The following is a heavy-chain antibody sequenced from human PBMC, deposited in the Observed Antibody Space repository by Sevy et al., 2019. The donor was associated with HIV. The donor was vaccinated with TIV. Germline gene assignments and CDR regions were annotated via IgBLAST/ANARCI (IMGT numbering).Heavy chain of an antibody. Sequence: GGSLRLSCVVSGFTFSTYGMHWVRQAPGKGLEYVSTISSNGGSTYYANSVKGRFTISRDNFKNTLYLQMGSLRAEDMAVYYCARGPYCGGDCYSAPDYRGQGTLVTVSS. J-gene: IGHJ4*02. CDR3: ARGPYCGGDCYSAPDY. CDR2: ISSNGGST. V-gene: IGHV3-64*01. D-gene: IGHD2-21*02. CDR1: GFTFSTYG.